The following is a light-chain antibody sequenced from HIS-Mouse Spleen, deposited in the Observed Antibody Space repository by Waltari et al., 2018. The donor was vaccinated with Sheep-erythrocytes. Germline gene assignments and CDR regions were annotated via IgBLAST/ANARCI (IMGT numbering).Light chain of an antibody. CDR2: DDS. V-gene: IGLV3-21*03. J-gene: IGLJ1*01. CDR3: QVWDSSSDHYV. Sequence: SYVLTQPPSVSVAPGKTARITCVGNNTGSKSVHWSQQEPGQAPVLVVYDDSDRPSGIPERFSGSNSGNTATLTISRVEAGDEADYYCQVWDSSSDHYVFGTGTKVTVL. CDR1: NTGSKS.